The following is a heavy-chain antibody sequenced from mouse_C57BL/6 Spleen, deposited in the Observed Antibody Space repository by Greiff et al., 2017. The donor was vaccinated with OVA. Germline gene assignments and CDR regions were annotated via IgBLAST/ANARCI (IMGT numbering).Heavy chain of an antibody. J-gene: IGHJ2*01. CDR1: GYTFTSYW. D-gene: IGHD1-1*01. CDR3: ARLDYYGSSYFDY. V-gene: IGHV1-52*01. CDR2: IDPSDSET. Sequence: VQLQQSGAELVRPGSSVKLSCKASGYTFTSYWMHWVKQRPIQGLEWIGNIDPSDSETHYNQKFKDKATLTVDKSSSTAYMQLSSLTSEDSAVYYCARLDYYGSSYFDYWGQGTTLTVSS.